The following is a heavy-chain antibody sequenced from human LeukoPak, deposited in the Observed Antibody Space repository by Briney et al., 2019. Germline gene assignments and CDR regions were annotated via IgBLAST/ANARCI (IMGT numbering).Heavy chain of an antibody. V-gene: IGHV3-30*02. CDR1: GFTFSSYA. Sequence: PGGSLRLSGAASGFTFSSYAMSWVRQAPGKGLEWVAFIRYDGSNKYYADSVKGRFTISRDNSKNTLYLQMNTLRAEDTAVYYCAKGPGGVITYYFDYWGQGTLVTVSS. CDR3: AKGPGGVITYYFDY. J-gene: IGHJ4*02. D-gene: IGHD3-10*01. CDR2: IRYDGSNK.